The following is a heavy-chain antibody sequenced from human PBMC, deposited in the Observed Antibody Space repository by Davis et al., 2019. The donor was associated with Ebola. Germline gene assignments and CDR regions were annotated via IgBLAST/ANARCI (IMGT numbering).Heavy chain of an antibody. CDR3: ARVAYGDSWRWFDP. CDR1: GFTFSSYG. D-gene: IGHD4-17*01. Sequence: PGGSLRLSCAASGFTFSSYGMHWVRQAPGKGLEWVAVISFDGSHKYYADSVKGRFTISRDNSKNTLYLQMNGLRAEDTAVYYCARVAYGDSWRWFDPWGQGTLVTVSS. J-gene: IGHJ5*02. V-gene: IGHV3-30*03. CDR2: ISFDGSHK.